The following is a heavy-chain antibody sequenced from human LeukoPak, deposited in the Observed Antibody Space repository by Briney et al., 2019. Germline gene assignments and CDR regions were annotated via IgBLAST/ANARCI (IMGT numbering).Heavy chain of an antibody. CDR3: ARVINSSSWYYNYYYYYMDV. CDR1: GYSISSGYY. D-gene: IGHD6-13*01. Sequence: PSETLSLTCTVSGYSISSGYYWGWIRQPPGKGLEWIGSIYHSGSTYYNPSLKSRVTISVDTSKSQFSLKLSSVTAADTAVYYCARVINSSSWYYNYYYYYMDVWGKGTTVTVSS. J-gene: IGHJ6*03. V-gene: IGHV4-38-2*02. CDR2: IYHSGST.